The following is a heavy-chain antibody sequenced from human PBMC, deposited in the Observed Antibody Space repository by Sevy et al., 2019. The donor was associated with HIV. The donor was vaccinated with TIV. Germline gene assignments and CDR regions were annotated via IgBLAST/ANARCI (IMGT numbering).Heavy chain of an antibody. Sequence: GGSLRLSCEASAINIRDYWMNWVRQAPGKGLEWVANINPDGSKIYYAESVKGRFTISRDSAKNSVFLQMTSLRAEDTGVYYWVRAIQIAASYLGPGMLVTVSS. CDR3: VRAIQIAASY. CDR1: AINIRDYW. CDR2: INPDGSKI. V-gene: IGHV3-7*04. J-gene: IGHJ4*03. D-gene: IGHD2-15*01.